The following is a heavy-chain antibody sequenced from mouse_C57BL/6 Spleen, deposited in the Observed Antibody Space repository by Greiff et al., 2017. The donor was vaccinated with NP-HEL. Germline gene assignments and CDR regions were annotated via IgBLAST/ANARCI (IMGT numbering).Heavy chain of an antibody. D-gene: IGHD2-5*01. CDR1: GYTFTSYG. V-gene: IGHV1-81*01. CDR3: ARLDYSNFLYAMDY. CDR2: IYPRSGNT. J-gene: IGHJ4*01. Sequence: QVQLQQSGAELARPGASVKLSCKASGYTFTSYGISWVKQRTGQGLEWIGEIYPRSGNTYYNEKFKGKATRTADKSSSTAYMELRSLTSEDSAVYFCARLDYSNFLYAMDYWGQGTSVTVSS.